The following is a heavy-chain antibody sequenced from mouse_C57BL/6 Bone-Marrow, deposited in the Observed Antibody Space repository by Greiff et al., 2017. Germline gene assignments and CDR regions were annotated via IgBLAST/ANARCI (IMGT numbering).Heavy chain of an antibody. J-gene: IGHJ2*01. CDR3: ARQNYDGYYLDY. V-gene: IGHV5-12*01. D-gene: IGHD2-3*01. Sequence: EVHLVESGGGLVQPGGSLQLSCAASGFTFSDYYMYWVRQTPEKRLEWVAYISNGGGSTYYPDTVKGRFTISRDKSKNTLYLQMSRLKSEDTAMYYCARQNYDGYYLDYWGQGTTLTVSS. CDR1: GFTFSDYY. CDR2: ISNGGGST.